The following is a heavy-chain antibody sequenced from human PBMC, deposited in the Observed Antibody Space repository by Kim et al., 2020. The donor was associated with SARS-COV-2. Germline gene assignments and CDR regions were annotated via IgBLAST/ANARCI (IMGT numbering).Heavy chain of an antibody. D-gene: IGHD6-19*01. V-gene: IGHV1-18*01. CDR2: ISAYNGNT. CDR3: ARDIRSMGIAVAESFDY. Sequence: ASVKVSCKASGYTFTSYGISWVRQAPGQGLEWMGWISAYNGNTNYAQKLQGRVTMTTDTSTSTAYMELRSLRSDDTAVYYCARDIRSMGIAVAESFDYWGQGTLVTVSS. CDR1: GYTFTSYG. J-gene: IGHJ4*02.